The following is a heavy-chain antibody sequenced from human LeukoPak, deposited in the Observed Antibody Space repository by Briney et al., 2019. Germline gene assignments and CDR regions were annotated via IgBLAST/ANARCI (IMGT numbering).Heavy chain of an antibody. V-gene: IGHV3-30-3*01. Sequence: GGSLRLSCAASGFTFSTYAMYWARQAPGKGLEWVAIVSYDGSIEYYADSVKGRFTISRDNSKNTLYLQMNSLRAEDTAVYYCARDLLGGGLDYWGQGTLVAVSS. J-gene: IGHJ4*02. CDR2: VSYDGSIE. D-gene: IGHD3-16*01. CDR3: ARDLLGGGLDY. CDR1: GFTFSTYA.